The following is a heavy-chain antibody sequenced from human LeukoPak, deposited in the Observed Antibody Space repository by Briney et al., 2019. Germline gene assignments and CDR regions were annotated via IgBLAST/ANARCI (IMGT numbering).Heavy chain of an antibody. CDR2: TNPKTGDA. V-gene: IGHV1-2*02. CDR1: GYILTDYY. Sequence: ASVKVSCKASGYILTDYYMHWVRQAPGHGLEWMGWTNPKTGDADFAQKFQGRVTMSRDTSIRTAYIALSRAKDDDTALYFCADGPLEYCSGGSCYSGRTWFDPWGQGTLVTVSS. CDR3: ADGPLEYCSGGSCYSGRTWFDP. D-gene: IGHD2-15*01. J-gene: IGHJ5*02.